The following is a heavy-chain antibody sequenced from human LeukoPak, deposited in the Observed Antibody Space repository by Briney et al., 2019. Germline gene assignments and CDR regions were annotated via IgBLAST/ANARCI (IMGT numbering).Heavy chain of an antibody. V-gene: IGHV4-38-2*01. CDR2: IYHSGST. J-gene: IGHJ4*02. D-gene: IGHD3-22*01. CDR1: GYSISSGYY. Sequence: PSETLSLTCAVSGYSISSGYYWGWIRQPPGKGLEWIGSIYHSGSTYYNPSLKSRVTISVATSKNQFSLKLSSVTAADTAVYYCARRSYYYDSSGYYYPFDYWGQGTLVTVSS. CDR3: ARRSYYYDSSGYYYPFDY.